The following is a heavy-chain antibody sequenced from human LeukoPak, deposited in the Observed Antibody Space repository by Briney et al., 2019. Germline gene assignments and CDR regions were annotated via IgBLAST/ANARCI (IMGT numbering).Heavy chain of an antibody. J-gene: IGHJ3*02. V-gene: IGHV1-69*04. Sequence: ASVKVSCKASGGTFSSYAISWVRQAPGQGLEWMGRIIPILGIANYAQKFQGRVTITADKSTSTAYMELSSLRSEDTAVYYCARVGYSGSWPDAFDIWGQGTMVTVSS. CDR2: IIPILGIA. CDR3: ARVGYSGSWPDAFDI. CDR1: GGTFSSYA. D-gene: IGHD6-13*01.